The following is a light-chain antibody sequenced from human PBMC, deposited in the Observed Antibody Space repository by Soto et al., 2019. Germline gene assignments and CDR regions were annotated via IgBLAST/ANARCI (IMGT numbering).Light chain of an antibody. Sequence: QSALTQPASVSESPGQSITISCTGTSSDIGSYNYVSWYQQLPGKAPKLVIFEVSNRPSGVSDRFSGSKSGNTASLTISGLQAEDEGDYYCSSYTNSSTLVFGGGTQLTVL. J-gene: IGLJ3*02. CDR3: SSYTNSSTLV. V-gene: IGLV2-14*01. CDR1: SSDIGSYNY. CDR2: EVS.